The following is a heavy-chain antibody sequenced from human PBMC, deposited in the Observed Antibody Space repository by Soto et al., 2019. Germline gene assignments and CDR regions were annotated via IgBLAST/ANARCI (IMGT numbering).Heavy chain of an antibody. CDR3: ATWNYYGSGRPSDY. Sequence: GGSLRLSCEASGFTFSNYYMSWIRQAPGKGLEWLSYISSSGSTIFYADSVKGRFTISRDNAKNSLYLQMNSLRAEDTAVYYCATWNYYGSGRPSDYWGQGNLVTVSS. J-gene: IGHJ4*02. V-gene: IGHV3-11*01. CDR2: ISSSGSTI. D-gene: IGHD3-10*01. CDR1: GFTFSNYY.